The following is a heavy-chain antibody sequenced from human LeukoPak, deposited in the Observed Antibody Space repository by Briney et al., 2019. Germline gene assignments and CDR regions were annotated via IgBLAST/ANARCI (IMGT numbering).Heavy chain of an antibody. Sequence: SETLSLTCSVSGDSISTYYWSWIRQPPGKGLEWIGYVYYTGSTNYNPSLRSRVTISVDTSKHQFSLKLTSVTAADTAVYYCASRLAVTGRYYFDYWGPGTLVTVSS. CDR3: ASRLAVTGRYYFDY. J-gene: IGHJ4*02. CDR1: GDSISTYY. D-gene: IGHD6-19*01. V-gene: IGHV4-59*08. CDR2: VYYTGST.